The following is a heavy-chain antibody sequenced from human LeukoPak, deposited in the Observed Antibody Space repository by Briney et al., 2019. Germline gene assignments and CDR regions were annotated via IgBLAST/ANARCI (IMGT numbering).Heavy chain of an antibody. CDR1: GFTFSDDW. D-gene: IGHD2-15*01. J-gene: IGHJ3*02. V-gene: IGHV3-7*01. CDR3: ARDFSPSTRGGERSGGRCWHDAFDI. CDR2: IKRDGSEK. Sequence: PGGSLRLSCAASGFTFSDDWMTWIRQPPGKGLEWVANIKRDGSEKHYADSVKGRFTISRDNAENSLYLQMNSLRAEDTAVYYCARDFSPSTRGGERSGGRCWHDAFDIWGQGTVVTVSS.